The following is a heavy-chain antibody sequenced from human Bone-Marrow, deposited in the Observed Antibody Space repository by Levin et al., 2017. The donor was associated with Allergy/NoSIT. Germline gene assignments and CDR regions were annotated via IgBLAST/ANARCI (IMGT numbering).Heavy chain of an antibody. Sequence: SQTLSLTCTVSGGSIRSSSYYWGWIRQPPGKGLEWIGSIYYSGSTYYNPSLKSRVTISVDTSKNQFSLKLSSVTAADTAVYYCARDPSYYDILTGPRGWFDPWGQGTLVTVSS. J-gene: IGHJ5*02. CDR1: GGSIRSSSYY. CDR2: IYYSGST. D-gene: IGHD3-9*01. V-gene: IGHV4-39*07. CDR3: ARDPSYYDILTGPRGWFDP.